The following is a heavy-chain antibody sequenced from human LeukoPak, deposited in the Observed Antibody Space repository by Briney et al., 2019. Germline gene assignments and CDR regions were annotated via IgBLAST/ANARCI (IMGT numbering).Heavy chain of an antibody. Sequence: ASVKVSCTASGYTFTGYYMHWVRQAPGQGLEWMGWIHPNSGGTKYAQRFQGRVTVTRDTSISTVYMELSRLRSDDTAVYYCTRWGKYYYDSSGYYYWGQGTLVSVSS. V-gene: IGHV1-2*02. CDR3: TRWGKYYYDSSGYYY. D-gene: IGHD3-22*01. CDR2: IHPNSGGT. J-gene: IGHJ4*02. CDR1: GYTFTGYY.